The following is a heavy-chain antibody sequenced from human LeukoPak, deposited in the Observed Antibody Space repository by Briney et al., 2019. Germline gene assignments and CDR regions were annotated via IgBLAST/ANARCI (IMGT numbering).Heavy chain of an antibody. CDR2: IRYDGSKK. J-gene: IGHJ4*02. Sequence: RGSLRHSSAASGITFRSYGMQWGRQAPGKGLEWVAFIRYDGSKKYYADSVKGRFNISRDNSKNTLYLQMNSLRADDTAVYYCAKSRGVTSVTTGGYFDYWGQGILVTVSS. V-gene: IGHV3-30*02. D-gene: IGHD4-17*01. CDR3: AKSRGVTSVTTGGYFDY. CDR1: GITFRSYG.